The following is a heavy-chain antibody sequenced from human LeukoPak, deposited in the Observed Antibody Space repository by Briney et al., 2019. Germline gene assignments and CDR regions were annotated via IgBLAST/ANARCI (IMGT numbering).Heavy chain of an antibody. D-gene: IGHD1-7*01. CDR3: ASLPRTRN. CDR1: GFTFSSYE. CDR2: ITSSSGTI. V-gene: IGHV3-48*03. Sequence: GGSLRLSCAASGFTFSSYEMSWVRQAPGKGLEWVSFITSSSGTIYYADSVKGRFTISRDNAKNSLYLQMNSLRVEGTAVYYCASLPRTRNWGQGTLVTVSS. J-gene: IGHJ4*02.